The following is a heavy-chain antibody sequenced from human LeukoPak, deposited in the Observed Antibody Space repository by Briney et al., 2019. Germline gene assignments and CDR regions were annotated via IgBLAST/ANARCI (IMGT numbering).Heavy chain of an antibody. CDR3: AKRGSGWSGPFDY. CDR1: GFTFSSYA. D-gene: IGHD6-19*01. V-gene: IGHV3-23*01. CDR2: ISGSGGST. J-gene: IGHJ4*02. Sequence: GGSLRLSCAASGFTFSSYAMSWVRQAPGKGLEWVSAISGSGGSTCYADSVKGRFTISRDNSKNTLYLQMNSLRAEDTAVYYCAKRGSGWSGPFDYWGQGTLVTVSS.